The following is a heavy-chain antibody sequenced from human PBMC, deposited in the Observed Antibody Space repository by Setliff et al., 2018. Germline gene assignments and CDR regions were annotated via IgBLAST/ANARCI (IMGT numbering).Heavy chain of an antibody. CDR2: FYYSGSI. Sequence: SETLSLTCTVSGGSFSSSGYYWGWIRQPPGKGLEWIGSFYYSGSIYYNPSLKSRVTISVDTSKNQFSLNLSSVTAADMAVYYCARLSSRSHPNFDYWGQGTLVTVSS. CDR1: GGSFSSSGYY. V-gene: IGHV4-39*01. D-gene: IGHD6-13*01. CDR3: ARLSSRSHPNFDY. J-gene: IGHJ4*02.